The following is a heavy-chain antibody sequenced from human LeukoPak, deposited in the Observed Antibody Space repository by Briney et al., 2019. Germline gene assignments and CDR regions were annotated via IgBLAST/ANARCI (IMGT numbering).Heavy chain of an antibody. CDR1: GGSISSSSYY. CDR3: ASLAAAGPTHFDY. CDR2: IYYSGST. Sequence: SETLSLTCTVSGGSISSSSYYWSWIRQPPGKGLEWIGYIYYSGSTNYNPSLKSRVTISVDTSKNQFSLKLSSVTAADTAVYYCASLAAAGPTHFDYWGQGTLVTVSS. D-gene: IGHD6-13*01. V-gene: IGHV4-61*01. J-gene: IGHJ4*02.